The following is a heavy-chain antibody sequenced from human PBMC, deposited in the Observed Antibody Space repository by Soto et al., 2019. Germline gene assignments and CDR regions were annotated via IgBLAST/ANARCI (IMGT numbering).Heavy chain of an antibody. J-gene: IGHJ6*02. CDR3: TTAFAEYYDILTGYSPYYYYYGMDV. D-gene: IGHD3-9*01. CDR1: GFTFSNAW. CDR2: IKSKTDGGTT. V-gene: IGHV3-15*01. Sequence: PGGSLRLSCAASGFTFSNAWMSWVRQAPGKGLEWVGRIKSKTDGGTTDYAAPVKGRFTISRDDSKNTLYLQMNSLKTEDTAVYYCTTAFAEYYDILTGYSPYYYYYGMDVWGQGTTVTVSS.